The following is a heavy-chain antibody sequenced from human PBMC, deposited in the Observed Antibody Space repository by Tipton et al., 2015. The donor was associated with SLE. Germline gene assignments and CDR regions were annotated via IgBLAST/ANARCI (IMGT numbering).Heavy chain of an antibody. CDR1: GASISSGGYY. Sequence: TLSLTCSVSGASISSGGYYWSWLRHRPGKALEWLGYVYFTGNTYYNPSLRSRLSMSVDTSTNQFSLRLTSVSAADTAVYYCARQLGNFDFWGQGTLVTVSS. V-gene: IGHV4-31*03. J-gene: IGHJ4*02. D-gene: IGHD7-27*01. CDR2: VYFTGNT. CDR3: ARQLGNFDF.